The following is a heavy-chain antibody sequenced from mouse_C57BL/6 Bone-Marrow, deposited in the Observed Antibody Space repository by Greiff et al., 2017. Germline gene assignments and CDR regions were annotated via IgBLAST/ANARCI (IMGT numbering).Heavy chain of an antibody. CDR1: GYSITSGYY. V-gene: IGHV3-6*01. CDR3: ARDHY. Sequence: EVQLVESGPGLVKPSQSLSLTCSVTGYSITSGYYWNWIRQFPGNQLEWMGYISYDGSNNYNPSLKNRISITRDTSKNQFFLKLNSVTTEDTATYYCARDHYWGQGTTLTVSS. J-gene: IGHJ2*01. CDR2: ISYDGSN.